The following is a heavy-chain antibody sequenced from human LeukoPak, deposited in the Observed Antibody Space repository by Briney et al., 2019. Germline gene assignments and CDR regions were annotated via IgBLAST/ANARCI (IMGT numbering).Heavy chain of an antibody. Sequence: PGGSLRLSCAASGFTFSSYSMNWVRQAPGKGLEWVANIKQDGSEKYYVDSVKGRFTISRDNAKNSLYLQMNSLRAADTAVYYCARDGGVVVPASTGYFDYWGQGTLVTVSS. CDR3: ARDGGVVVPASTGYFDY. J-gene: IGHJ4*02. V-gene: IGHV3-7*01. CDR2: IKQDGSEK. D-gene: IGHD2-2*01. CDR1: GFTFSSYS.